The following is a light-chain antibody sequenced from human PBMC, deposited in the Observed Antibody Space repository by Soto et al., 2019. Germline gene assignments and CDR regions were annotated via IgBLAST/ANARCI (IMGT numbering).Light chain of an antibody. CDR2: GAS. Sequence: EIVMTQSPATLSVSPGERATLSCRASQSVGSNLAWYQQKPGQAPRLLIYGASTRATGIPARFSGSGSGTEFTLTISSLQSEDSAVYYCQQYGRTFGQGTKLEIK. J-gene: IGKJ2*01. CDR3: QQYGRT. V-gene: IGKV3-15*01. CDR1: QSVGSN.